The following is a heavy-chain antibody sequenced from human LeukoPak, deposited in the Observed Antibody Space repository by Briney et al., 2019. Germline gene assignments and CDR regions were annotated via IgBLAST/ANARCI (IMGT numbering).Heavy chain of an antibody. J-gene: IGHJ4*02. CDR3: ARGPYYDSWSGAGY. CDR2: ITTYNGNT. CDR1: GYTFRDFG. Sequence: ASVKVSCKASGYTFRDFGISWVRQAPGQGLEWMGWITTYNGNTNYIQKLQGRVIMTTDTSTSTAYMELRSLRSDDTAVYYCARGPYYDSWSGAGYWGQGTLVTVSS. D-gene: IGHD3-3*01. V-gene: IGHV1-18*01.